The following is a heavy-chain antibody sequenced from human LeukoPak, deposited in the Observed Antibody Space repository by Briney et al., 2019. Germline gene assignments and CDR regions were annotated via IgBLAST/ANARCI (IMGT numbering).Heavy chain of an antibody. CDR1: AGSISSSSYY. D-gene: IGHD3-3*01. Sequence: SETLSLTCTVSAGSISSSSYYWGWIRQPPGKGLEWIVSIYYSGSTYYNPSLKSRVTISVDTSKNQFSLKLRSVTAADTAVYYCASRNLYDFWSGYWSPWGQGTLVTVSS. V-gene: IGHV4-39*01. J-gene: IGHJ5*02. CDR2: IYYSGST. CDR3: ASRNLYDFWSGYWSP.